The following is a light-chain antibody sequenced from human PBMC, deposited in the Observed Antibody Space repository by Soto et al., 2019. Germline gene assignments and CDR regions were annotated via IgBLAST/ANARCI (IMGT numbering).Light chain of an antibody. CDR3: QKYNSAPLT. CDR2: ATS. J-gene: IGKJ4*01. V-gene: IGKV1-27*01. Sequence: DVQMTQSPSSLSASVGDRVTITCRASQGIAPYLAWFQQKPGKVHRLLIYATSTLQSGVQSRFSGSGSGTDFTLTISSLQPEDVATYYCQKYNSAPLTFGGGTKVEIK. CDR1: QGIAPY.